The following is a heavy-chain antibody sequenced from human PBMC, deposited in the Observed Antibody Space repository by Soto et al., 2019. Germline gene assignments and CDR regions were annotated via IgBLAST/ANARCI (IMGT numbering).Heavy chain of an antibody. D-gene: IGHD4-17*01. Sequence: PSETLSLTCTVSGGSISSGGYYWSWIRQHPGKGLEWIGYIYYSGSTYYNPSLKSRVTISVDTSKNQFSLKLSSVTAEDTAVYYCAKARDYGDYHPLFDYWGQGTLVTVSS. J-gene: IGHJ4*02. CDR1: GGSISSGGYY. CDR3: AKARDYGDYHPLFDY. CDR2: IYYSGST. V-gene: IGHV4-31*02.